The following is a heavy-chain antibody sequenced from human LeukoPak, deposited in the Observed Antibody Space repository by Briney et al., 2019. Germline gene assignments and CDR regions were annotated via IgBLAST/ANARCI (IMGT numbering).Heavy chain of an antibody. D-gene: IGHD2-15*01. CDR1: GGSISSYS. CDR3: ATHPPKVCTGGSCTDY. Sequence: SETLSLTCTVSGGSISSYSWSWIRQPPGKGLEWIGYIYYSGSTNYNPSLKSRVTISVDMSKNQFSLKLSSVTAADTAVYYCATHPPKVCTGGSCTDYWGQGTLVTASS. CDR2: IYYSGST. J-gene: IGHJ4*02. V-gene: IGHV4-59*01.